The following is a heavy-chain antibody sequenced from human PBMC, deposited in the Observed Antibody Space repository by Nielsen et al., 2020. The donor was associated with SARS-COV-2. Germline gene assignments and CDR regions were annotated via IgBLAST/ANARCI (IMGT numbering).Heavy chain of an antibody. V-gene: IGHV1-2*06. D-gene: IGHD6-19*01. J-gene: IGHJ6*02. CDR2: INPNSGGT. CDR1: GYTFTGYY. Sequence: ASVKVSCKASGYTFTGYYMHWVRQAPGQGLEWMGRINPNSGGTNYAQKFQGRVTMTRDTSISTAYMELSRLRSDDTAVYYCAPLAVAGTGRYYYGMDVGGQGTTVTVSS. CDR3: APLAVAGTGRYYYGMDV.